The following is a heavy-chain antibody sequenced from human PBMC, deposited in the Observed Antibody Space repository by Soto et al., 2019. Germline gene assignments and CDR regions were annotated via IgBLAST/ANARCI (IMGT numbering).Heavy chain of an antibody. CDR3: ATEDSYYYDSRGY. D-gene: IGHD3-22*01. J-gene: IGHJ4*02. CDR2: IIPIFGTA. V-gene: IGHV1-69*06. CDR1: GGTFSSYA. Sequence: SVKVSCKASGGTFSSYAISWVRQAPGQGLEWMGGIIPIFGTANYAQKFQGRVTITADKSTSTAYMELSSLRSEDTAVYYCATEDSYYYDSRGYWGQGTRVTVSS.